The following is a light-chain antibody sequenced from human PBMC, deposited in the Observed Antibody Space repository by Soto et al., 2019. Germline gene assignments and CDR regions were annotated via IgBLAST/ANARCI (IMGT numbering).Light chain of an antibody. CDR2: LNSDGSH. J-gene: IGLJ3*02. CDR1: SGHSSYA. V-gene: IGLV4-69*01. CDR3: QTWGTGIWV. Sequence: QPVLTQSPSASASLGASVKLTCTLSSGHSSYAIAWHQQQPEKGPRYLMKLNSDGSHSKGDGIPDLFSGSSSGAERYLTIARLQSEDEADYYCQTWGTGIWVFGGGTKVTVL.